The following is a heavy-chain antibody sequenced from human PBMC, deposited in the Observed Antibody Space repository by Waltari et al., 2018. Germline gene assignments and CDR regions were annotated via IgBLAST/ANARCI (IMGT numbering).Heavy chain of an antibody. Sequence: QVQLQESGPGLVKPSETLSLTCTVSGGSISGYYWSWIRQPAGKGLECIGRIYTSGITNYIPSLPSRVTLSVDTSKNQFSLKLSSVTAADTAVYYCARGWFYQGFDPWGQGTLVTVSS. CDR3: ARGWFYQGFDP. D-gene: IGHD2-15*01. CDR1: GGSISGYY. J-gene: IGHJ5*02. V-gene: IGHV4-4*07. CDR2: IYTSGIT.